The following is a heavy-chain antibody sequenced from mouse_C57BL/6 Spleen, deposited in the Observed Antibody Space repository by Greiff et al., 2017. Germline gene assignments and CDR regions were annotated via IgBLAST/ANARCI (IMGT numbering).Heavy chain of an antibody. V-gene: IGHV1-26*01. CDR1: GYTFTDYY. CDR3: ARDDGYPNGDFDV. Sequence: VQLQQSGPELVKPGASVKISCKASGYTFTDYYMNWVKQSHGKSLEWIGDINPNNGGTSYNQKFKGKATLTVDKSSSTAYMELRSLTSEDSAVYYCARDDGYPNGDFDVWGTGTTVTVSS. D-gene: IGHD2-3*01. J-gene: IGHJ1*03. CDR2: INPNNGGT.